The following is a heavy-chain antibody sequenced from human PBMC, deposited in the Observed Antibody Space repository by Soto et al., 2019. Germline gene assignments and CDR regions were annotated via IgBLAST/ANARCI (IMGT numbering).Heavy chain of an antibody. V-gene: IGHV2-5*02. J-gene: IGHJ4*02. CDR2: IFWDDDK. D-gene: IGHD3-10*01. CDR1: GFSLSTSGVG. CDR3: AHRRYYYGSGYFDY. Sequence: QITLQESGPTLVKPTQTLTLTCTFSGFSLSTSGVGVGWIRQPPGKALEWLALIFWDDDKRYRPSLKSRLTLTKNTSKNQVVLTMTNMDPVDTATYYCAHRRYYYGSGYFDYWGQGTLVTVSS.